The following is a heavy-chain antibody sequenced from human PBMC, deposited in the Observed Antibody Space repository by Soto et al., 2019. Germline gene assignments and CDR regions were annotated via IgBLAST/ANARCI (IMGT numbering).Heavy chain of an antibody. Sequence: LSLSCAASGFTVSSNYMNWVRQAPGKGLEWVSVIYSGGSTYYADSVEGRFTISRDNSKNTLYLQMNSLRAEDTAVYYCARDGAWNYLDYWGQGTLVTVSS. D-gene: IGHD2-15*01. CDR3: ARDGAWNYLDY. CDR2: IYSGGST. V-gene: IGHV3-53*01. J-gene: IGHJ4*02. CDR1: GFTVSSNY.